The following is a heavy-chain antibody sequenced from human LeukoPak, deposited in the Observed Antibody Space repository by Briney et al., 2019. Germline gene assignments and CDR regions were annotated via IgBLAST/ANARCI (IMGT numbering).Heavy chain of an antibody. CDR2: ISGSGGST. V-gene: IGHV3-23*01. CDR3: AKDRGLDCSSTSCYSSGLLDY. J-gene: IGHJ4*02. Sequence: PGASLRLSCAASGFTFSSYAMSWVRQAPGKGLEWVSAISGSGGSTYYADSVKGRFNISRDNSKNTLYLQMNSLRAEDTAVYYCAKDRGLDCSSTSCYSSGLLDYWGQGTLVTVSS. CDR1: GFTFSSYA. D-gene: IGHD2-2*02.